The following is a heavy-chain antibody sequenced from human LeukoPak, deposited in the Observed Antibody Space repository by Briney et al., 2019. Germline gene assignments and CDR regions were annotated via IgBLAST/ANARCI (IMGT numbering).Heavy chain of an antibody. CDR2: ISSSRSYI. CDR1: GFTFSSYS. J-gene: IGHJ4*02. CDR3: AIDFGSGWSTVDY. V-gene: IGHV3-21*01. Sequence: GGSLRLSCAASGFTFSSYSMNWVRQAPGKGLECVSSISSSRSYIYYAPSVKGRFTISRDNAKNSLYLQMNSLRAEHTAVYDCAIDFGSGWSTVDYWGQGTLVTVSS. D-gene: IGHD6-19*01.